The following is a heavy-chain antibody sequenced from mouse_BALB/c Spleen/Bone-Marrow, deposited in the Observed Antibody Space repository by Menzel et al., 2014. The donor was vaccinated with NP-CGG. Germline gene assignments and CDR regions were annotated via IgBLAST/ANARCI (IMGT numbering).Heavy chain of an antibody. J-gene: IGHJ2*01. CDR3: TPRLRY. CDR1: GYTFTSYW. V-gene: IGHV1S22*01. CDR2: IYPGSGST. Sequence: LQQSGSELVRPGASVKLSCKASGYTFTSYWMHWVKQRPGQGLERIGNIYPGSGSTNYDEKFKSKATLTVDTSSSTAYMQLSSLTSEDSAVYYCTPRLRYWGQGTTLTVSP. D-gene: IGHD1-2*01.